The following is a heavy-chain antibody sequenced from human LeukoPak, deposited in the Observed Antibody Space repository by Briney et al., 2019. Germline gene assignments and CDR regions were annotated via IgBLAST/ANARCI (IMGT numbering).Heavy chain of an antibody. J-gene: IGHJ4*02. CDR1: GITLSNYG. V-gene: IGHV3-23*01. D-gene: IGHD6-19*01. CDR2: ISDSGGRT. CDR3: ARDGMIAVAGYGGYYFDY. Sequence: GGSLRLSCAVSGITLSNYGMSWVRQAPGKGLEWVAGISDSGGRTNYADSVKGRFTISRDNSKNTLHLQMNSLRAEDTAVYYCARDGMIAVAGYGGYYFDYWGQGTLVTVSS.